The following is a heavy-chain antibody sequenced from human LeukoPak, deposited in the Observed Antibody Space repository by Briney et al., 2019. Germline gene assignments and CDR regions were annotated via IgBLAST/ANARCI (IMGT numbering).Heavy chain of an antibody. CDR3: ARDPVPAAIGAYYFDY. CDR1: GYTSTSYY. D-gene: IGHD2-2*02. Sequence: ASVKVSCKASGYTSTSYYMHWVQQAPGQGLEWMGIINPSGGSTSYAQKFQGRVTMTRDMSTSTVYMELSSLRSEDTAVYYCARDPVPAAIGAYYFDYWGQGTLVTVSS. CDR2: INPSGGST. J-gene: IGHJ4*02. V-gene: IGHV1-46*01.